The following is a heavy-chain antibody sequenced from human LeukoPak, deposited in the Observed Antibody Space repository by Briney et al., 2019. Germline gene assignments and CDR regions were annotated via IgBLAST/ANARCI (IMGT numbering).Heavy chain of an antibody. V-gene: IGHV4-59*01. CDR3: ARVETAMVDFDY. J-gene: IGHJ4*02. CDR1: GGSISGYY. D-gene: IGHD5-18*01. CDR2: IYYSGTT. Sequence: SETLPLTCTVSGGSISGYYWSWIRQPPGKGLEWIGYIYYSGTTNYNPSLKSRVTISVDTSKNQFSLKLSSVTAADTAVYYCARVETAMVDFDYWGQGTLVTVSS.